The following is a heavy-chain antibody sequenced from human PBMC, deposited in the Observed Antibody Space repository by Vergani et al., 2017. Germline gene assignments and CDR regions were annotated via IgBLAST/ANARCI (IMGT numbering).Heavy chain of an antibody. Sequence: QMQLVQSGPEVKKPGTSVKVSCKASGFTFTSSAVQWVRQARGQRLEWIGWIVVGSGNTNYAQKFQERVTITRDMSTSTAYMELSSLRSEDTAVYYCARFSEGTPPGRRFFDYWGQGTLVTVSS. CDR2: IVVGSGNT. CDR3: ARFSEGTPPGRRFFDY. V-gene: IGHV1-58*01. J-gene: IGHJ4*02. D-gene: IGHD1-14*01. CDR1: GFTFTSSA.